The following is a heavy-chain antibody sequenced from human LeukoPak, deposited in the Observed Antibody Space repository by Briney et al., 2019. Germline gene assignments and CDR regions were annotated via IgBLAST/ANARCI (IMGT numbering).Heavy chain of an antibody. Sequence: GGSLRLSCAASGFTFSNYWMSWVRQAPGKGLEWVAHINQDGSEENYMDSVKGRFIISRDNAKNSLSLQMDSLRAEDTAVYYCVRDGGVSGYDLLDYWCQGTLVTVSS. CDR3: VRDGGVSGYDLLDY. D-gene: IGHD5-12*01. V-gene: IGHV3-7*01. CDR1: GFTFSNYW. CDR2: INQDGSEE. J-gene: IGHJ4*02.